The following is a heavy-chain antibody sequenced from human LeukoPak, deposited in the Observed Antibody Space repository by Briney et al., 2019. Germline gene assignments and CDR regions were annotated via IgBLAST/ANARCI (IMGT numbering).Heavy chain of an antibody. CDR2: ISYDGSNK. J-gene: IGHJ6*02. D-gene: IGHD3-22*01. CDR3: AKDYYDSSPYYYGMDV. V-gene: IGHV3-30-3*01. Sequence: GGSLRLSCAASGFTFSSYAMHWVRQAPGKGLEWVAVISYDGSNKYYGDSVKGRFTISRDNSKNTLFLQMNSLRAEDTAVYYCAKDYYDSSPYYYGMDVWGQGTTVTVSS. CDR1: GFTFSSYA.